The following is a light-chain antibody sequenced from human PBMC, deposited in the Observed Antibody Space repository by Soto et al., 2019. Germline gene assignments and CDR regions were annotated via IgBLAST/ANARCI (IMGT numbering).Light chain of an antibody. V-gene: IGKV1-39*01. CDR1: QSISTY. CDR3: QQSYSTPRT. CDR2: AAS. Sequence: DLQMTQSPSSMSASVGDRVTITCRASQSISTYLNWYQQKVGKAPKLLIYAASSLQRGVPSRFSGSGSGTDFTLTISSLQPEDFATYYCQQSYSTPRTFGQGTKLEIK. J-gene: IGKJ2*02.